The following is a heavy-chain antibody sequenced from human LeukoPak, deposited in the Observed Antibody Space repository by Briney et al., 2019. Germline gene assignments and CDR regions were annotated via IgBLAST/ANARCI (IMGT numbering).Heavy chain of an antibody. J-gene: IGHJ4*02. D-gene: IGHD3-10*01. Sequence: GGSLRLSCAASGFTFSSYSMNWVRQAPGKGLEWVSSISSSSSYIYYADSVKGRFTISRDNAKNSLYLQMNSLRAEDTAVDYCARVGYGSTFYFDYWGQGTLVTVSS. CDR1: GFTFSSYS. CDR3: ARVGYGSTFYFDY. CDR2: ISSSSSYI. V-gene: IGHV3-21*01.